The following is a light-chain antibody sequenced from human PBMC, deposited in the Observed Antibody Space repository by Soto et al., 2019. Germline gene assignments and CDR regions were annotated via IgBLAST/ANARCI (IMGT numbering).Light chain of an antibody. J-gene: IGKJ5*01. V-gene: IGKV3-11*01. CDR2: DAS. Sequence: EIVLTQSPATLSLSPGERATLSCRASQSVSSYLAWYQQKPGQAPRLLIYDASNRATGIPARFSGSGSGTDFTLTISSLEPEDFAVYYGQHRSNWPAITCGQGTRLEIK. CDR1: QSVSSY. CDR3: QHRSNWPAIT.